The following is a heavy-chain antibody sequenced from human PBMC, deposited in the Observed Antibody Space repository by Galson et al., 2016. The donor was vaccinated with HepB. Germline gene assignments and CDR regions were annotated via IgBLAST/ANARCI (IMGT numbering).Heavy chain of an antibody. V-gene: IGHV4-39*01. J-gene: IGHJ4*01. CDR3: ATPSGADYRFGL. D-gene: IGHD4-11*01. CDR1: GGSVTSSSYF. CDR2: ISYRGST. Sequence: SETLSLTCAVSGGSVTSSSYFYGWIRQPPGKGLEWIGSISYRGSTSYNPSLQSRVFISADTSRDEVSRKLTSVTAADTAVYYCATPSGADYRFGLWGQGTRVTVSS.